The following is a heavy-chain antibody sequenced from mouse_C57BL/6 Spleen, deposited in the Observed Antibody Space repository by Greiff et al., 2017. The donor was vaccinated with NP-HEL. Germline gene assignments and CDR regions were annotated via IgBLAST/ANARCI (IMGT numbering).Heavy chain of an antibody. Sequence: QVQLKQPGAELVRPGSSVKLSCKASGYTFTSYWMHWVKQRPIQGLEWIGNIDPSDSETHYNQKFKDKATLTVDKSSSTAYMQLSSLTSEDSAVYYCARIYYGSSPHYFAMDYWGQGTSVTVSS. D-gene: IGHD1-1*01. CDR3: ARIYYGSSPHYFAMDY. V-gene: IGHV1-52*01. J-gene: IGHJ4*01. CDR2: IDPSDSET. CDR1: GYTFTSYW.